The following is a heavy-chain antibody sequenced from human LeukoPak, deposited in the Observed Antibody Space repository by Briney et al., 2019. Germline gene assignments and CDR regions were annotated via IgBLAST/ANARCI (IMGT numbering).Heavy chain of an antibody. Sequence: GGSLRLSCAASGFTLSSYGMSWARQAPAKGLEWVSTLSARGDSTYYVDSVKGRFTSSRDILKNTLYLQMDSLRAEDTAVYYCAKRECSDNNCYFVNWGQGTLVTVSS. CDR2: LSARGDST. D-gene: IGHD1-20*01. V-gene: IGHV3-23*01. CDR3: AKRECSDNNCYFVN. J-gene: IGHJ4*02. CDR1: GFTLSSYG.